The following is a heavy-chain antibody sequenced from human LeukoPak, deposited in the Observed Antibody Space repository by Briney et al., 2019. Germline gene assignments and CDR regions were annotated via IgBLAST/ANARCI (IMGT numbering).Heavy chain of an antibody. V-gene: IGHV3-30*02. J-gene: IGHJ4*02. CDR2: IRYDGSNK. Sequence: PGGSLRLSCAASGFTFSSYGMHWVRQAPGKGLEWVAFIRYDGSNKYYADSVKGRFTISRDNSKNTLCLQMNSLITEDTAVYYCAKDLVGYCSGGSCYPFDYWGQGTLVTVSS. CDR3: AKDLVGYCSGGSCYPFDY. D-gene: IGHD2-15*01. CDR1: GFTFSSYG.